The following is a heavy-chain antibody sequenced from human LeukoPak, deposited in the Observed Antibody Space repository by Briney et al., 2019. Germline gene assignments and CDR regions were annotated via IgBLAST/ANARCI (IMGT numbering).Heavy chain of an antibody. CDR1: GFTFSSYA. Sequence: GVSERLSCAASGFTFSSYAMSWVRQAPGKGLEWVSGVSGSGGSTYYADSVKGRFTISRENSKNTLYLQMNSLRAEDTAVYYCAKDLDIVATITGNWGQGTLVTVSS. J-gene: IGHJ4*02. CDR2: VSGSGGST. D-gene: IGHD5-12*01. CDR3: AKDLDIVATITGN. V-gene: IGHV3-23*01.